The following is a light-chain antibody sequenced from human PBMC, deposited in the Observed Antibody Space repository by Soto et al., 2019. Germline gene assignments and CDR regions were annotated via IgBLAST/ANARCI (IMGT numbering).Light chain of an antibody. Sequence: IFLTQSPGSLSLSSGERATLSCRASQTVRSSYLAWYQQRPGQAPKPLIYGAFHRATGIPDRFSGSESGRDYTLSISRLDPEDSAVYYCQQYGDSITFGGGTKVEIK. V-gene: IGKV3-20*01. CDR2: GAF. CDR1: QTVRSSY. J-gene: IGKJ4*01. CDR3: QQYGDSIT.